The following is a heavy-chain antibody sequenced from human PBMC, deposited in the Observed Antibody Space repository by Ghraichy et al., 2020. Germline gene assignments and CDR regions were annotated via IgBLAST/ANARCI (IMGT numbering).Heavy chain of an antibody. V-gene: IGHV3-33*01. CDR2: IWYDGSNK. D-gene: IGHD6-6*01. CDR3: ARDQQLASYWYFDL. J-gene: IGHJ2*01. CDR1: GFTFSSYG. Sequence: GESLNISCAASGFTFSSYGMHWVRQAPGKGLEWVAVIWYDGSNKYYADSVKGRFTISRDNSKNTLYLQMNSLRAEDTAVYYCARDQQLASYWYFDLWGRGTLVTVSS.